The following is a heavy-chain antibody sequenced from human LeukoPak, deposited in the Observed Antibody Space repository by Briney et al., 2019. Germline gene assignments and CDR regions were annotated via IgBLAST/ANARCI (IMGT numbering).Heavy chain of an antibody. CDR1: GFTFSSYG. J-gene: IGHJ4*02. V-gene: IGHV3-30*18. CDR2: ISYDGSNK. CDR3: AKVRWDNSGWYYLDS. D-gene: IGHD6-19*01. Sequence: GRSLRLPCAASGFTFSSYGMHWVRQAPGKGLEWVAVISYDGSNKYYADSVKGRFTISRDNSKNTLHLQMDSLRAEDTAVYYCAKVRWDNSGWYYLDSWGQGTLVTVSS.